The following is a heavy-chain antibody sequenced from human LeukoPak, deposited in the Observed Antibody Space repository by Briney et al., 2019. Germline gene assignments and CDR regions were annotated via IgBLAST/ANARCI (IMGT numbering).Heavy chain of an antibody. Sequence: GGPLTLSCSASGFTFQSYSLRWVRPAPGKGRAGVSAINCCGGSTYYADSVKGRFTISRDNSKNTLYLQMNSLRAEDTAVYYCAKDPTWIQLWPHNWFDPWGQGTLVTVSS. CDR3: AKDPTWIQLWPHNWFDP. CDR1: GFTFQSYS. J-gene: IGHJ5*02. D-gene: IGHD5-18*01. V-gene: IGHV3-23*01. CDR2: INCCGGST.